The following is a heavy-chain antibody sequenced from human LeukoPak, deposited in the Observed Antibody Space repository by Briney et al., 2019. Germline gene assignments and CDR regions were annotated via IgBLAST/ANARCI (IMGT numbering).Heavy chain of an antibody. Sequence: PGGSLRLSCAASGFTFSSYSMKWVRQAPGKGLEWVSSIGSSSSYIYYADSVKGRFTISRDNAKNSLYLQMNSLRAEDTAVYYCAKEGGTYCGGDCYSPFDYWGQGTLVTVSS. V-gene: IGHV3-21*01. CDR2: IGSSSSYI. CDR3: AKEGGTYCGGDCYSPFDY. D-gene: IGHD2-21*02. CDR1: GFTFSSYS. J-gene: IGHJ4*02.